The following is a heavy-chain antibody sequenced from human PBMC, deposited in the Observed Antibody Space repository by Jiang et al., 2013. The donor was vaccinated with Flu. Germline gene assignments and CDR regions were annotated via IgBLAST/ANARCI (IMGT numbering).Heavy chain of an antibody. J-gene: IGHJ6*02. CDR3: ATYVGGDYHGLDV. V-gene: IGHV4-39*01. D-gene: IGHD3-16*01. CDR1: GGSISRSDSY. Sequence: SGSGLVKPSETLSLTCTVFGGSISRSDSYWGWIRQSPGKGLDWIGSIYYSGSTYYSPSLKSRVTMSIDTSKNQFSLKLSSVTAADTAVYYCATYVGGDYHGLDVWGQGTTVTVSS. CDR2: IYYSGST.